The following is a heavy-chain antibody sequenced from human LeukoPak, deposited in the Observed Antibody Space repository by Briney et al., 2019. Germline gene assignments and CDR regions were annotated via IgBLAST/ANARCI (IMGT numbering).Heavy chain of an antibody. D-gene: IGHD1-26*01. V-gene: IGHV3-7*01. CDR1: GFTFSNYW. CDR2: IEQDGSEK. CDR3: ARGIISGSYGDY. J-gene: IGHJ4*02. Sequence: GGSLRLSCTVSGFTFSNYWMSWVRQTPGKGLEWVANIEQDGSEKWYVDSVKGRFTISRDNAKNSLYLQMNSLRAEDTAVYYCARGIISGSYGDYWGQGTLVTVSS.